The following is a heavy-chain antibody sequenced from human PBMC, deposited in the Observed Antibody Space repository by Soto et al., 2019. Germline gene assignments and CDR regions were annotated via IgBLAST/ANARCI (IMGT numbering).Heavy chain of an antibody. J-gene: IGHJ4*02. CDR1: GFTSNNYA. CDR2: ISGGGDTT. Sequence: EVQLLESGGGLVQPGGSLRLSCAASGFTSNNYAMSWVRQAPGKGLEWVSAISGGGDTTSYADSVKGRFTVSRDGSKNTLYLQMNSLRAEDTAVYYCAKGRGGSGSLTPRVDFWGQGTLVTVSS. V-gene: IGHV3-23*01. CDR3: AKGRGGSGSLTPRVDF. D-gene: IGHD3-10*01.